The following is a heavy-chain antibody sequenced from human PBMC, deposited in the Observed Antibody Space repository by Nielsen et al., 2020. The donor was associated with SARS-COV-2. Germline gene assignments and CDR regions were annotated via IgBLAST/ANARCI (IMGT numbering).Heavy chain of an antibody. V-gene: IGHV7-4-1*02. D-gene: IGHD6-6*01. Sequence: ASVNVSCKASGYTFTSYAMNWVRQAPGQGLEWMGWINTNTGNPTYAQGFTGRFVFSLDTSVSTAYLQISSLKAEDTAVYYCARDPPPDVKYSSSSGFDYWGQGTLVTASS. J-gene: IGHJ4*02. CDR3: ARDPPPDVKYSSSSGFDY. CDR2: INTNTGNP. CDR1: GYTFTSYA.